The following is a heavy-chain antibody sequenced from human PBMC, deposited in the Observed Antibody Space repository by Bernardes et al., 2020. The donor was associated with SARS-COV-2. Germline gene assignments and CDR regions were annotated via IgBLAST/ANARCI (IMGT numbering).Heavy chain of an antibody. V-gene: IGHV4-28*01. J-gene: IGHJ3*02. CDR3: SARGRLRGALDI. CDR1: GYSISSYNW. D-gene: IGHD1-26*01. CDR2: IYYTGTT. Sequence: SETLSLTCAVSGYSISSYNWWGWIRQPPGKGLEWIGYIYYTGTTHYNPSLKGRVTMSVDTSKDQFSLKLNSVTAMDTAVYYCSARGRLRGALDIWGQGTMVTVSS.